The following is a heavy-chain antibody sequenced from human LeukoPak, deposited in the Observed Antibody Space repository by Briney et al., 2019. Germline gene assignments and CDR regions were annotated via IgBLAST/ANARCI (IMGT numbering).Heavy chain of an antibody. V-gene: IGHV4-59*12. J-gene: IGHJ4*02. Sequence: SETLSLTCTVSGGSISSYYWSWIRQPPGKGLEWIGYIYYSGSTNYNPSLKSRVTISVDTSKNQFSLKLSSVTAADTAVYYCAGGRGYSYNYFDYWGQGTLVTVSS. CDR1: GGSISSYY. D-gene: IGHD5-18*01. CDR3: AGGRGYSYNYFDY. CDR2: IYYSGST.